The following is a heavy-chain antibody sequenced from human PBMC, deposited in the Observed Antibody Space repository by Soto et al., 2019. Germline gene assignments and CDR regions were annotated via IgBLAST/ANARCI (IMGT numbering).Heavy chain of an antibody. CDR3: ARFAKEENPKVGSWYYFDY. Sequence: QVQLQESGPGLVKPSQTLSLTCTVSGGSISSGGYFWSWVRQHPGKGLEWIGNIYYSGRTYYNPSLKSRVTISVETSKNQFSLNLSSVTAADTAVYYCARFAKEENPKVGSWYYFDYWGQGTRVTVSS. V-gene: IGHV4-31*03. CDR1: GGSISSGGYF. CDR2: IYYSGRT. J-gene: IGHJ4*02. D-gene: IGHD6-13*01.